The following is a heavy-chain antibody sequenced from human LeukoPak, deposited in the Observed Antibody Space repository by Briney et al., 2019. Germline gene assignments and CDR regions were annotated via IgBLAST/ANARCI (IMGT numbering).Heavy chain of an antibody. V-gene: IGHV3-23*02. CDR3: AKDRVVVIPTAIDY. CDR2: MSGSGGST. CDR1: GFTYSSYV. Sequence: GGSLRLSCAASGFTYSSYVKSWVRQAPGKGLEWVSGMSGSGGSTYYGDSVKGRFTISRDNSKNTLYLQMNSLRTEDTAVYYCAKDRVVVIPTAIDYWGQGTLVTVSS. D-gene: IGHD2-2*01. J-gene: IGHJ4*02.